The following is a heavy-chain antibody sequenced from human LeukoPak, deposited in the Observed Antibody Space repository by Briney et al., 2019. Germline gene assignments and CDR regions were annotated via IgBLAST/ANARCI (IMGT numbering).Heavy chain of an antibody. D-gene: IGHD2-8*01. CDR2: AKNKANNKAHTYST. CDR3: AVWLEGVCC. Sequence: PGGSLRLSCAASGFTFSDHDMDWVRQAPGKGLEWVGRAKNKANNKAHTYSTEYAASVKGRFTLSRDDSHNSLFLQMNSLNTEDTAVYYCAVWLEGVCCWGQATMVTVCS. V-gene: IGHV3-72*01. J-gene: IGHJ4*02. CDR1: GFTFSDHD.